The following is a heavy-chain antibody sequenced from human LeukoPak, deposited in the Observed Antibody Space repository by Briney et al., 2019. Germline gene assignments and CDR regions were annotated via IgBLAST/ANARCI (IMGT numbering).Heavy chain of an antibody. J-gene: IGHJ5*02. D-gene: IGHD3-10*01. CDR1: GGTFSSYA. CDR3: ATETLKVRGVWT. CDR2: IIPIFGTA. V-gene: IGHV1-69*05. Sequence: ASVKVSCKASGGTFSSYAISWVRQAPGQGLEWMGGIIPIFGTANYAQKFQGRVTITTDESTSTAYMELSSLRSEDTAVYYCATETLKVRGVWTWGQGTLVTVSS.